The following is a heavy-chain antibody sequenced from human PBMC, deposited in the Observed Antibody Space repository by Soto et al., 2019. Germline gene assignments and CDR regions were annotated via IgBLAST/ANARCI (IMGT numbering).Heavy chain of an antibody. D-gene: IGHD2-15*01. J-gene: IGHJ4*02. CDR3: ARRHSGGFFRFFDS. CDR1: GGSLSTNP. Sequence: SVKVSCKASGGSLSTNPISWVRQAPGQGLEWMGGTGSGTGPGNHAQKLQGRLTVTADKSTSTVYMELTNLSSEDTAVYYCARRHSGGFFRFFDSWGQGTLVTVSS. CDR2: TGSGTGPG. V-gene: IGHV1-69*06.